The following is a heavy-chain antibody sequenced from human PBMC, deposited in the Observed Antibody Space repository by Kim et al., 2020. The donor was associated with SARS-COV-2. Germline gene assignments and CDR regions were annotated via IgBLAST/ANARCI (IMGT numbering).Heavy chain of an antibody. CDR2: IYTSGST. CDR1: GGSISSYY. V-gene: IGHV4-4*07. CDR3: AGTLSPYYYGSGTLYGMDV. Sequence: SETLSLTCTVSGGSISSYYWSWIRQPAGKGLEWIGRIYTSGSTNYNPSLKSRVTMSVDTSKNQFSLKLSSVTAADTAVYYCAGTLSPYYYGSGTLYGMDVWGQGTTVPVSS. D-gene: IGHD3-10*01. J-gene: IGHJ6*02.